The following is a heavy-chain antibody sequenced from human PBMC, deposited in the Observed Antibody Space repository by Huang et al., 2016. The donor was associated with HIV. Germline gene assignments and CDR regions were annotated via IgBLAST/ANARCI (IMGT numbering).Heavy chain of an antibody. V-gene: IGHV1-2*02. CDR2: INPKRGCK. J-gene: IGHJ4*02. CDR1: GYTFTDSN. CDR3: ARDWSFGSSTSPAD. Sequence: QVQLVQSGAEVKNPGASVRVSCKASGYTFTDSNVHWVRQAPGQGLEGMGWINPKRGCKIYAQRFQGRITMTRDTTISTVHMDLRRIQSDDTAVYFCARDWSFGSSTSPADWGQGTLVTVSS. D-gene: IGHD6-6*01.